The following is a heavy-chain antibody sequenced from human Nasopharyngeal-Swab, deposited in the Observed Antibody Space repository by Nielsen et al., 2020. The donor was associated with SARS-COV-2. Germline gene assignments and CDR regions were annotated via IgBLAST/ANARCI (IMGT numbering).Heavy chain of an antibody. CDR2: IKSKTDGGTT. CDR1: GFTFSNAW. J-gene: IGHJ6*02. V-gene: IGHV3-15*01. D-gene: IGHD2-2*01. CDR3: KVEVVPAAMSTLYYYYGMDV. Sequence: GESLKISCAASGFTFSNAWMSWVRQAPGKGLEWVGRIKSKTDGGTTDYAAPVKGRFTISRDDSKNTLYLQMNSLKTEDTALYYCKVEVVPAAMSTLYYYYGMDVWGQGTTVTVSS.